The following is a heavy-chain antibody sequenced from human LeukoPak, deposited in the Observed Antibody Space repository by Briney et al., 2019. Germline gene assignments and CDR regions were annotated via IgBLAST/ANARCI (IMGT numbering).Heavy chain of an antibody. D-gene: IGHD1-26*01. CDR2: ISYDGSNK. CDR3: AKLGRYSGSYYGAFDI. V-gene: IGHV3-30*18. Sequence: GGSLRLSCAASGFTFSSYGMHWVRQAPGKGLEWVAVISYDGSNKYYADSVKGRFTISRDNSKNTLYLQMNSLRAEDTAVYYCAKLGRYSGSYYGAFDIWGQGTMVTVSS. CDR1: GFTFSSYG. J-gene: IGHJ3*02.